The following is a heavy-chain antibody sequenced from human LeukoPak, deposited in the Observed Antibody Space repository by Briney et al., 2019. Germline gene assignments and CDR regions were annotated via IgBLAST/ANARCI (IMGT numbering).Heavy chain of an antibody. D-gene: IGHD3-22*01. CDR2: ISAYNGNT. CDR1: GYTFTSYG. V-gene: IGHV1-18*01. J-gene: IGHJ5*02. Sequence: ASVKVSCKASGYTFTSYGISWVRQAPGQGLEWMGWISAYNGNTNYAQKLQGRVTMTTDTSTSTAYMELRSLRSDDTAVYYCARETPDVSGYSNWFDPWGQGTLVTVSS. CDR3: ARETPDVSGYSNWFDP.